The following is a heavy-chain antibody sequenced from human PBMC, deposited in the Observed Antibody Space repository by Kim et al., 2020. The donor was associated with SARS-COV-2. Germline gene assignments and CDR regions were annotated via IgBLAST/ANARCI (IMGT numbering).Heavy chain of an antibody. CDR1: GFTFSSYD. J-gene: IGHJ2*01. CDR3: ARTGERQPPFFWYFDL. D-gene: IGHD3-16*01. CDR2: IGTAGDT. V-gene: IGHV3-13*01. Sequence: GGSLRLSCAASGFTFSSYDMHWVRQATGKGLEWVSAIGTAGDTYYPGSVKGRFTISRENAKNSLYLQMNSLRAGDTAVYYCARTGERQPPFFWYFDLWGRGTLVTVSS.